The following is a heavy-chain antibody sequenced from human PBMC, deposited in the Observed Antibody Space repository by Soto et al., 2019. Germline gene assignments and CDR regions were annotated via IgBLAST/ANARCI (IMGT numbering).Heavy chain of an antibody. CDR2: IYWDDDK. V-gene: IGHV2-5*02. D-gene: IGHD1-1*01. J-gene: IGHJ4*02. Sequence: QITLKESGPTLVEPTEALALTCSFSGFSLTKSPVGVGWFRQPTGKALEWLAVIYWDDDKRYNPFLKSRITMTKDTFRNQVALTLTDMEPADTATYFCAHRLGGSSWNDGFFDFWGQGIPVTVS. CDR1: GFSLTKSPVG. CDR3: AHRLGGSSWNDGFFDF.